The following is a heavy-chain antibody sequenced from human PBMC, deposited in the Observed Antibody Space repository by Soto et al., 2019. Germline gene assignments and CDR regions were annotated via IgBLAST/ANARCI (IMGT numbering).Heavy chain of an antibody. V-gene: IGHV1-3*01. CDR2: INAGNGNT. J-gene: IGHJ6*02. D-gene: IGHD2-2*01. CDR1: GYTFTSYA. CDR3: VRDGGVVIPDAIGGGYRLDV. Sequence: ASVKVSCKASGYTFTSYAMHWVRQAPGQRLEWMGWINAGNGNTKYSQKFQGRVTITRDTSASTAYMELSSLRSEDTAVYYCVRDGGVVIPDAIGGGYRLDVWAQGTTVTVS.